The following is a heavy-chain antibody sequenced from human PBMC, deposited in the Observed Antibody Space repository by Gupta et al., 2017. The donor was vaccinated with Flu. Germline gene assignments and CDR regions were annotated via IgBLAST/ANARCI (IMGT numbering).Heavy chain of an antibody. CDR1: GASISGGTTY. J-gene: IGHJ5*02. D-gene: IGHD2-21*02. Sequence: QVQLQESGPGLVRPSQTLSLTCTVSGASISGGTTYWSWIRQPAGEGLEWIGRIYSNGVINYNPSLKGRVRLSVDASKNQFSLSVFSATAADTAVYYCARDPGYCGGDCYSGPWFDPWGQGTLVIVAS. CDR3: ARDPGYCGGDCYSGPWFDP. CDR2: IYSNGVI. V-gene: IGHV4-61*02.